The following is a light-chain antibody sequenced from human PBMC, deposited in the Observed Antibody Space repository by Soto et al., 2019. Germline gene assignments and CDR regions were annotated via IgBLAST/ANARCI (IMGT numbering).Light chain of an antibody. CDR1: KLGDKY. V-gene: IGLV3-1*01. CDR2: QDS. Sequence: YELTQPPSVSVSPGQTASITCSGDKLGDKYACWYQQKPGQPPVLVIYQDSKRPSGIPERFSGSNSGNTATLTISGTQAMDEADYYCQAWDSSTVVFGGGTKVTVL. CDR3: QAWDSSTVV. J-gene: IGLJ2*01.